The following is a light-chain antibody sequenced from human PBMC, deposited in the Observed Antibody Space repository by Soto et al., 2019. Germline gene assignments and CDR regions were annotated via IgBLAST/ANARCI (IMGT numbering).Light chain of an antibody. CDR1: QGISRY. Sequence: IRMTQSPSSFSASVGDRVTITCRSSQGISRYLALYQKTPGKAPKPLIYAASTLQRGVPLRFSGSGSGTSFTLTISSLQPEDFATYYCQQLLSYPITFGQGTRLEIK. V-gene: IGKV1-9*01. J-gene: IGKJ5*01. CDR3: QQLLSYPIT. CDR2: AAS.